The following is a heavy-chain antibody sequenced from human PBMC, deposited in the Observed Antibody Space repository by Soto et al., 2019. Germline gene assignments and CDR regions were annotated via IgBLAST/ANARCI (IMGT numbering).Heavy chain of an antibody. D-gene: IGHD3-10*01. CDR3: AGDRSMVGGYYFDN. V-gene: IGHV3-30-3*01. Sequence: GGSLRLSCAASGFTFSNYAIHWVRQAPGKGLEWVAVISHDGSNKFYADSVKGRFTISRDNSKNTLYLQMNSLRAGDTAVYYCAGDRSMVGGYYFDNWGQGTLVTVSS. CDR1: GFTFSNYA. J-gene: IGHJ4*02. CDR2: ISHDGSNK.